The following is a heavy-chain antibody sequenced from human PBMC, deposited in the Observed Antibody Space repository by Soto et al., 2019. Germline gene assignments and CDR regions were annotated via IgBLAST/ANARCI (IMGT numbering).Heavy chain of an antibody. V-gene: IGHV1-2*04. CDR2: INPNSGGT. CDR1: GYTFTGYY. Sequence: ASVKVSCKASGYTFTGYYMHWVRQAPGQGLEWMGWINPNSGGTNYAQKFQGWVTMTRDTSISTAYMELSRLRSDDTAVYYCARDRSRGSSGWYSGAFDIWGQGTMVTGSS. J-gene: IGHJ3*02. D-gene: IGHD6-19*01. CDR3: ARDRSRGSSGWYSGAFDI.